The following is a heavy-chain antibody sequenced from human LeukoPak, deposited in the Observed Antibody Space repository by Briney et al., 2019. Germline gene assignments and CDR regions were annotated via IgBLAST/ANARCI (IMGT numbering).Heavy chain of an antibody. CDR2: IHYSGST. D-gene: IGHD5-24*01. CDR3: AMERDGYNPFDY. CDR1: GGSISNYY. V-gene: IGHV4-59*01. Sequence: SETLSLTCTVSGGSISNYYWSWIRQPPGKGLGWIGYIHYSGSTNYNPSLKSRVTISVDTSKNQFSLKLSSVTAADTAVYYCAMERDGYNPFDYWGQGTLVTVSS. J-gene: IGHJ4*02.